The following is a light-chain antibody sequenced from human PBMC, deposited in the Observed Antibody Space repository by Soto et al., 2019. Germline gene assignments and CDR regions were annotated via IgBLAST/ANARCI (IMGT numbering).Light chain of an antibody. CDR3: YTWGTGIQV. V-gene: IGLV4-69*01. J-gene: IGLJ2*01. CDR1: SGHSSYA. CDR2: LNSDGSQ. Sequence: QSALTQSPSASASLGASVKLTCTLSSGHSSYAIAWHQQQPEKGTPYLMKLNSDGSQSKGDWIPDCFSGSSSRAERYLTVSNLQAEDDSDYYSYTWGTGIQVFGGGTKVTVL.